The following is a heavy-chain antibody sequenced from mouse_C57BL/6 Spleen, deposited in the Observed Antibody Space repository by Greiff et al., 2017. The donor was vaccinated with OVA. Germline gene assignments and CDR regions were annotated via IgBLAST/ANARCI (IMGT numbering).Heavy chain of an antibody. V-gene: IGHV1-53*01. CDR3: ARSGYYGSSPYWYFDV. CDR1: GYTFTSYW. J-gene: IGHJ1*03. D-gene: IGHD1-1*01. Sequence: VKLMESGTELVKPGASVKLSCKASGYTFTSYWMHWVKQRPGQGLEWIGNINPSNGGTNYNEKFKSKATLTVDKSSSTAYMQLSSLTSEDSAVYYCARSGYYGSSPYWYFDVWGTGTTVTVSS. CDR2: INPSNGGT.